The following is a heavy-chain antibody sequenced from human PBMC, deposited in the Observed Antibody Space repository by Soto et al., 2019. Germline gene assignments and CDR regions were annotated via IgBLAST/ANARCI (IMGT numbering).Heavy chain of an antibody. CDR1: RFTVRANY. V-gene: IGHV3-53*01. CDR2: IYSGGTT. CDR3: HGYGY. J-gene: IGHJ4*02. Sequence: EVQLVESGGGLIQPGGFLRLCCAVSRFTVRANYMRWVRQAPGKGLAWVSVIYSGGTTYYADSVKGPFIISRDISKNTLYLQMNILRAEATAVYYCHGYGYWGQGTLVTVSS. D-gene: IGHD5-12*01.